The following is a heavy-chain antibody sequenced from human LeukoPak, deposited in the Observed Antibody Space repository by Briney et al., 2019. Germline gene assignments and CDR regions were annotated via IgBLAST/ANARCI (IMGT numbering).Heavy chain of an antibody. Sequence: GESLKISCKGSGYSFTSYWIAWVRQMPGKGLEWMGISYPGDSDTRYSPSFHGQVTMSADKSISTTYVQWSSLKASDTAMYYCARRGYCSGGDCFSAAFDLWGQGTMVTVSS. CDR3: ARRGYCSGGDCFSAAFDL. V-gene: IGHV5-51*01. CDR2: SYPGDSDT. CDR1: GYSFTSYW. D-gene: IGHD2-15*01. J-gene: IGHJ3*01.